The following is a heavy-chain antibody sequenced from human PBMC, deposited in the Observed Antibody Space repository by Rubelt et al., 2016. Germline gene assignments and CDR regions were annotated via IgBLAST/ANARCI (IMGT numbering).Heavy chain of an antibody. V-gene: IGHV2-5*02. CDR1: GFSLSTSGVG. Sequence: QITLKESGPTLVKPTQTLTLTCTFSGFSLSTSGVGVGWIRQPPGQALEWLALIYWGVDKRYSPSLTSRITITKDTYKNQVVVTMTNIDPVDTATYYCAHRRWGSSRMDYWGQGTLVTVSS. J-gene: IGHJ4*02. CDR3: AHRRWGSSRMDY. D-gene: IGHD6-13*01. CDR2: IYWGVDK.